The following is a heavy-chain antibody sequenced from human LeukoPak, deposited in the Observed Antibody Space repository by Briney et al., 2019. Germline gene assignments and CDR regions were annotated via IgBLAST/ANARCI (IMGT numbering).Heavy chain of an antibody. CDR1: GGSNSSGDYY. Sequence: SQTLSLTCTVSGGSNSSGDYYWSWIRQPPGKGLEWIGYIYYSGSTYYNPSLKSRVTISVDTSKNQFSLKLSSVTAADTAVYYCARDKVTTGWFDPWGQGTLVTVSS. V-gene: IGHV4-30-4*01. J-gene: IGHJ5*02. CDR3: ARDKVTTGWFDP. D-gene: IGHD4-11*01. CDR2: IYYSGST.